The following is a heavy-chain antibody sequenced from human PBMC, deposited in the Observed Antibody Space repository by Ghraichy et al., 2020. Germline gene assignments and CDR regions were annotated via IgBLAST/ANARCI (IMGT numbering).Heavy chain of an antibody. CDR2: INTMFGTA. CDR1: GGTFSTYA. CDR3: ATDKIPAAPSYSFYALDV. D-gene: IGHD2-21*01. V-gene: IGHV1-69*05. J-gene: IGHJ6*02. Sequence: SVKVSCKASGGTFSTYAISWVRQAPGQGLEWMGGINTMFGTANYAQKFQGRVTITTDESTTTAYLDLSSLELEDTAVYFCATDKIPAAPSYSFYALDVWGQGTTVTVSS.